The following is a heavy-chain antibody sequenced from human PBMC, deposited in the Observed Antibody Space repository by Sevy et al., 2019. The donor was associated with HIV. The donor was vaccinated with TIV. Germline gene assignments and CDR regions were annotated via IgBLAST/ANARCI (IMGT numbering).Heavy chain of an antibody. D-gene: IGHD6-13*01. Sequence: GGSLRLSCAASGFTFSDYYMSWIRQAPGKGLKWVSYISSSGSTIYYADSVKGRFTISRDNAKNSLYLEMNSLRAEDTAVYYCARDIASGSSSWYGPFYYYYYYMDVWGKGTTVTVSS. CDR3: ARDIASGSSSWYGPFYYYYYYMDV. J-gene: IGHJ6*03. CDR1: GFTFSDYY. CDR2: ISSSGSTI. V-gene: IGHV3-11*01.